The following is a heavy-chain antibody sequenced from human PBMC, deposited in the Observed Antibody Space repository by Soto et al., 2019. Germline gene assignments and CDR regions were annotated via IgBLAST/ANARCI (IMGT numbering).Heavy chain of an antibody. V-gene: IGHV1-69*02. CDR2: IIPILGIA. D-gene: IGHD3-10*01. CDR3: ASQITMVRGVPPNP. J-gene: IGHJ5*02. Sequence: QVQLVQSGAEVKKPGSSVKVSCKASGGTFSSYTISWVRQAPGQGLEWMGRIIPILGIANYAQKFQGRVTITADKYTSTAYMELSSLRSEDTAVYYCASQITMVRGVPPNPWGQGTLVTVSS. CDR1: GGTFSSYT.